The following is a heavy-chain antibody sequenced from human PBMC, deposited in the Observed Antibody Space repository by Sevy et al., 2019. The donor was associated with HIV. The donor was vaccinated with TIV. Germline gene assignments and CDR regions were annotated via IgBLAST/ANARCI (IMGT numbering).Heavy chain of an antibody. D-gene: IGHD1-26*01. CDR1: GGSISSGVYY. CDR2: IHYTGST. V-gene: IGHV4-30-4*01. Sequence: SETLSLTCTVSGGSISSGVYYWSWIRQPPGKGLEWIGYIHYTGSTFYNPSLKSRITISLDTSKNQFSLKLSSVTAADTAVYYCGRDRLGATVEYMFQNYYYYGMDVWGQGTTVTVSS. CDR3: GRDRLGATVEYMFQNYYYYGMDV. J-gene: IGHJ6*02.